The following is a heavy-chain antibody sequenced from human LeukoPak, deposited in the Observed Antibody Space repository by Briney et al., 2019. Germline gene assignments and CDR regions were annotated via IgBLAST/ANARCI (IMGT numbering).Heavy chain of an antibody. D-gene: IGHD3-22*01. CDR3: AKRGVVIRVILVGFHKEANYFDS. CDR1: GITLSNYG. Sequence: VGSLRLSCAVSGITLSNYGMSWVRQAPGKGLEWVAGISDSGGRTKYADSVKGRFTISRDNPKNTLYLQMNSLRPEDTAVYFCAKRGVVIRVILVGFHKEANYFDSWGQGVLVTVSS. V-gene: IGHV3-23*01. J-gene: IGHJ4*02. CDR2: ISDSGGRT.